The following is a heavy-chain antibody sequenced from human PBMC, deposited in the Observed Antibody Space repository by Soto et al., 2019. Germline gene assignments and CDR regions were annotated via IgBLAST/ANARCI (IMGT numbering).Heavy chain of an antibody. Sequence: QVPLVQSGAEVKEPGDSVRVSCEASGYTFTAYHIHWVRQAPGQGLEWMGWINPKVGDTTYAQDFQGRVSMTSDMSISTVYMELSRLTSDDTAIYSCARNMDYYYGRGSGNGHGVWGQGTTVTVFS. CDR1: GYTFTAYH. V-gene: IGHV1-2*02. CDR2: INPKVGDT. J-gene: IGHJ6*02. CDR3: ARNMDYYYGRGSGNGHGV. D-gene: IGHD3-10*02.